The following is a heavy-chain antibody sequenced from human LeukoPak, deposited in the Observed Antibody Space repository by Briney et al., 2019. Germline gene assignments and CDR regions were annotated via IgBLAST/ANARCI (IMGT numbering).Heavy chain of an antibody. CDR1: GGSFSGYY. J-gene: IGHJ4*02. Sequence: SETLSLTCAVYGGSFSGYYWSWIRQPPGKGLERIGEINHSGSTNYNPSLKSRVTISVDTSKNQFSLKLSSVTAADTAVYYCARGSEYDFWSGYNHFDYWGQGTLVTVSS. CDR3: ARGSEYDFWSGYNHFDY. D-gene: IGHD3-3*01. CDR2: INHSGST. V-gene: IGHV4-34*01.